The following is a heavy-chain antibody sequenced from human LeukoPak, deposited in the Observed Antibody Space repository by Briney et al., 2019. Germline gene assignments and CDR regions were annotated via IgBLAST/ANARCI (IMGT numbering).Heavy chain of an antibody. D-gene: IGHD5-12*01. V-gene: IGHV3-21*01. CDR1: GFTFSSYS. CDR2: ISSSSSYI. J-gene: IGHJ4*02. CDR3: ARGLKQDATKIFDY. Sequence: KTGGSLRLSCAASGFTFSSYSMNWVRQAPGKGLEWVSSISSSSSYIYYADSVKGRFTISRDNAKNSLYLQMNSLRAEDTAVYYCARGLKQDATKIFDYWGQGPLVTVPS.